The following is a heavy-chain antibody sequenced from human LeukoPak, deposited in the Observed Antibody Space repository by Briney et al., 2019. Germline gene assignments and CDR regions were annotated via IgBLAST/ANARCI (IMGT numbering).Heavy chain of an antibody. J-gene: IGHJ4*02. CDR3: AREGDPNQYYFDY. D-gene: IGHD1-14*01. CDR2: INHSGST. Sequence: SETLSLTCAVYGGSFSGYYWSWIRQPPGKGLERIGEINHSGSTNYNPSLKSRVTISVDTSKNQFSLKPSSVTAADTAVYYCAREGDPNQYYFDYWGQGTLVTVSS. V-gene: IGHV4-34*01. CDR1: GGSFSGYY.